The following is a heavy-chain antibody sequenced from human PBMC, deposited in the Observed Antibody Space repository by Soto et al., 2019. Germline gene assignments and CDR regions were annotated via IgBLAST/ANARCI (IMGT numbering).Heavy chain of an antibody. Sequence: GGSLRLSCAASGFTVSSTYMSWVRQAPGKGLEWVAVIWYDGSNKYYADSVKGRFTISRDNSKNTLYLQMNSLRAEDTAVYYCAREEYRPNDFWSGSPHYYYGMDVWGQGTTVTVSS. D-gene: IGHD3-3*01. CDR1: GFTVSSTY. CDR3: AREEYRPNDFWSGSPHYYYGMDV. J-gene: IGHJ6*02. V-gene: IGHV3-33*08. CDR2: IWYDGSNK.